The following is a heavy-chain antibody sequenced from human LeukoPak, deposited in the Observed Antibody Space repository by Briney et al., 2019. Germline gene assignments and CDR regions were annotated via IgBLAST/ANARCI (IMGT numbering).Heavy chain of an antibody. V-gene: IGHV1-69*13. J-gene: IGHJ4*02. Sequence: SVKVSCKASGYTFTGYYMHWVRQAPGQGLEWMGGIIPMFGKANYAQKFQGRVTITADESTRTAYMELSSLRSEDTAVYYCARGWLAETTVVTPYNYWGRGTLVSVSS. CDR2: IIPMFGKA. CDR1: GYTFTGYY. CDR3: ARGWLAETTVVTPYNY. D-gene: IGHD4-23*01.